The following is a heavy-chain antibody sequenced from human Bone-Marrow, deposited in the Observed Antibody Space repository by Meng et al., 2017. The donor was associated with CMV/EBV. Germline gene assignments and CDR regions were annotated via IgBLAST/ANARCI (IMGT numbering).Heavy chain of an antibody. J-gene: IGHJ4*02. CDR2: IWFDGSKK. Sequence: LSCGRSGFNLRRHGMHCVRQAPGQGLEWVAVIWFDGSKKYYADSVKGRFISSRDNSRNTLNLEMNSLRVEDTAIYYCARDRYSYAYDYWGQGTLVTVSS. CDR3: ARDRYSYAYDY. D-gene: IGHD3-16*01. CDR1: GFNLRRHG. V-gene: IGHV3-33*01.